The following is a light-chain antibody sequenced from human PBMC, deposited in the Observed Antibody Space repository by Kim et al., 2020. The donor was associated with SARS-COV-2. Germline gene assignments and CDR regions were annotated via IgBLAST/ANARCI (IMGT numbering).Light chain of an antibody. CDR3: QQTHSFPLT. CDR1: QDISSW. J-gene: IGKJ4*01. V-gene: IGKV1D-12*01. Sequence: ASVGDRVTITCRASQDISSWLGWYQQKPGKAPKVLIYEASNLQSGVPSRFSGSGSGTDFTLTINSLLHEDFATYYCQQTHSFPLTFGGGTKVDIK. CDR2: EAS.